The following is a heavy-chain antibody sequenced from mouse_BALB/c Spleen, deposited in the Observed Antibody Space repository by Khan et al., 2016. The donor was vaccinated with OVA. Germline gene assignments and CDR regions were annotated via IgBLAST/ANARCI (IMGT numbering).Heavy chain of an antibody. CDR2: LWTGGST. CDR3: ARYYGNYGGYFDV. J-gene: IGHJ1*01. V-gene: IGHV2-9*02. Sequence: QVQLKESGPGLVAPSQSLSITCTVSGFSLTSYGVHWVRQPPGKGLEWLRVLWTGGSTNYNSAIMSRLSISTDNSKSQVFLKMNSLQTDDTAMYFCARYYGNYGGYFDVWGAGTTVAVSS. D-gene: IGHD2-1*01. CDR1: GFSLTSYG.